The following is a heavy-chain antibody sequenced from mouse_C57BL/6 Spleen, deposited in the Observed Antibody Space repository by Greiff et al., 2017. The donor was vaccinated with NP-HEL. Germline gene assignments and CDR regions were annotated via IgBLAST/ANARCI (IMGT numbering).Heavy chain of an antibody. V-gene: IGHV1-76*01. CDR2: IYPGSGNT. Sequence: QVQLQQSGAELVRPGASVKLSCKASGYTFTDYYINWVKQRPGQGLEWIARIYPGSGNTYYNEKFKGKATLTAEKSSSTAYMQLSSLTSEDSAVYFCARYGYSNRAWFAYWGQGTLVTVSA. CDR1: GYTFTDYY. D-gene: IGHD2-5*01. J-gene: IGHJ3*01. CDR3: ARYGYSNRAWFAY.